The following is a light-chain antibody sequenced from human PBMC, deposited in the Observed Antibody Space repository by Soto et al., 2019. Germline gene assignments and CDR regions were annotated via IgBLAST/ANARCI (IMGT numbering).Light chain of an antibody. J-gene: IGKJ1*01. V-gene: IGKV3-20*01. Sequence: EIVLTQSPGTLSLSPGERATLSCRTSQSIDTIYLAWYQQKPGQAPRLLMYDISTRATGIPDRFSGSGSGTDFTLTISRLEPEDFAVYYCQHSSAFGQGTKVDIK. CDR1: QSIDTIY. CDR2: DIS. CDR3: QHSSA.